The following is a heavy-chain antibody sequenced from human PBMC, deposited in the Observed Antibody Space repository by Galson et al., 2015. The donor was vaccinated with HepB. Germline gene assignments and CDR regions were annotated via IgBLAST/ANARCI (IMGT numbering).Heavy chain of an antibody. Sequence: SLRLSCAASGFTLGNYGIHWVRQPPGKGLEWVASISYAGGHKTCADSVRGRFTISRDNNNNMVYLQMTSLRTEDTALYFCAKDGAGRHDGQDRKYQYYMDVWGKGTTVTVS. J-gene: IGHJ6*03. D-gene: IGHD2-2*01. CDR1: GFTLGNYG. V-gene: IGHV3-33*06. CDR3: AKDGAGRHDGQDRKYQYYMDV. CDR2: ISYAGGHK.